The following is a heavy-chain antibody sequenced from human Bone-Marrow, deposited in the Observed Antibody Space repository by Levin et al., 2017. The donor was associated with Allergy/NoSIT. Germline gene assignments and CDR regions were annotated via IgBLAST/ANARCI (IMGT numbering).Heavy chain of an antibody. V-gene: IGHV3-30*09. Sequence: GGSLRLSCAGSGFTFSSYTMVWVRQAPGKGLEWVTVISHDGSDKYYADFVKGRFAISRDNSKNTMYLQMNSLRAEDTAMYYCVRYGPVDTAFDNWGQGPLVTVSS. D-gene: IGHD5-18*01. CDR3: VRYGPVDTAFDN. J-gene: IGHJ4*02. CDR1: GFTFSSYT. CDR2: ISHDGSDK.